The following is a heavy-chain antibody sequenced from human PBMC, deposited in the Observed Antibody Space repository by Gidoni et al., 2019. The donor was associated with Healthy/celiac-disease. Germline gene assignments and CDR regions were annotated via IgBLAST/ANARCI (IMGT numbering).Heavy chain of an antibody. V-gene: IGHV4-39*01. CDR3: ASPLRGYFDY. CDR1: GGSISSSSYY. D-gene: IGHD3-10*01. J-gene: IGHJ4*02. Sequence: QLQLQESGPGLVKPSETLSLTCPVSGGSISSSSYYWGWIRQPPGKGLEWIGSIYYSGSTYYNPSLKSRVTISVDTSKNQFSLKLSSVTAADTAVYYCASPLRGYFDYWGQGTLVTVSS. CDR2: IYYSGST.